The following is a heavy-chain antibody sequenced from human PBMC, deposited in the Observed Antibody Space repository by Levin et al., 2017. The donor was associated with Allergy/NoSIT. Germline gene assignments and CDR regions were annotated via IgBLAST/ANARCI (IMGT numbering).Heavy chain of an antibody. V-gene: IGHV4-39*01. D-gene: IGHD3-10*01. CDR2: IYYSGTT. CDR3: ARHTALLWFEELVFDS. Sequence: MPGGSLRLSCTVSGGSFITSSYFWAWIRQPPGKGLEWLGSIYYSGTTYYNPSLKSRLTISIDTSTNQFSLKLRSVTAADTAVYYCARHTALLWFEELVFDSWGQGNLVAVSS. J-gene: IGHJ4*02. CDR1: GGSFITSSYF.